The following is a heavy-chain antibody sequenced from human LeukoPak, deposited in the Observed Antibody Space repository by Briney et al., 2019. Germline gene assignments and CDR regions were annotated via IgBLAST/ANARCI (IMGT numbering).Heavy chain of an antibody. J-gene: IGHJ5*02. CDR1: GYTFTSYG. V-gene: IGHV1-18*01. CDR3: ARSDYYDSSGYYTAFDP. CDR2: ISAYNGNT. D-gene: IGHD3-22*01. Sequence: GPSVKVSCKASGYTFTSYGISWVRQAPGQGLEWMRWISAYNGNTNYAQKLQGRVTMTTDTSTSTAYMELRSLRSDDTAVYYCARSDYYDSSGYYTAFDPWGQGTLVTVSS.